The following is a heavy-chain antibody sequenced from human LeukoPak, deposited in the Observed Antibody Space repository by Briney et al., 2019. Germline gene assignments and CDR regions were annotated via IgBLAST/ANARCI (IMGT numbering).Heavy chain of an antibody. J-gene: IGHJ4*02. CDR1: GFAFNSYA. V-gene: IGHV3-23*01. CDR2: ISASATNT. D-gene: IGHD3-22*01. CDR3: AKNSVRSGYYYDY. Sequence: GGSLRLSCAASGFAFNSYAISWVRQAPGKGLEWVSAISASATNTYYPDSVKGRFTISRDNSKNTLYLQMSSLTAEDTALYFCAKNSVRSGYYYDYWGQGTLVTVSS.